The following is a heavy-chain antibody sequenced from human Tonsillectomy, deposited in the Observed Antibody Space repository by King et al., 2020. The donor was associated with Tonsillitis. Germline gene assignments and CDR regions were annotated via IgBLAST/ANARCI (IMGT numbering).Heavy chain of an antibody. CDR3: ARALGSYGSGDGMDV. CDR1: GYSISSVYY. J-gene: IGHJ6*02. D-gene: IGHD3-10*01. CDR2: FYHGGST. V-gene: IGHV4-38-2*01. Sequence: VQLQESGPGLVKPSETLSLTCVVSGYSISSVYYWGWIRQPPEKGLEWIGSFYHGGSTYYNPSLKSRVTISADTSKNQFSLKMNSVTAADAAVYYCARALGSYGSGDGMDVWGQGTTVTVSS.